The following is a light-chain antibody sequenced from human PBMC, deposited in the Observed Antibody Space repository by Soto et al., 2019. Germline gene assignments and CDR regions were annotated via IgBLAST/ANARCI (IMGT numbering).Light chain of an antibody. J-gene: IGKJ2*01. Sequence: EIVMTQSPATLSVSPGERATLSCRASQSVSSNLAWYQQKPGQAPRLLIYGASTRATGIPARFRGSGSGTEFHLNISRLQSADFAVYYCQQYNNWPPYTFGQGTKLEIK. CDR1: QSVSSN. CDR2: GAS. V-gene: IGKV3-15*01. CDR3: QQYNNWPPYT.